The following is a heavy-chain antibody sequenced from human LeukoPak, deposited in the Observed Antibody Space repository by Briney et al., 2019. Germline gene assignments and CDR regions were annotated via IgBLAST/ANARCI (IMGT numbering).Heavy chain of an antibody. D-gene: IGHD2-15*01. CDR1: GFTFSSYW. V-gene: IGHV3-7*01. CDR3: ARRGTHCSGGSCYTYYMDV. J-gene: IGHJ6*03. CDR2: IKQDGSEK. Sequence: GGSLRLSCAASGFTFSSYWMSWVRQAPGKGLEWVANIKQDGSEKYYVDSVKGRFTISRDNAKNSLYLQMNSLRAEDTAVYYCARRGTHCSGGSCYTYYMDVWGKGTTVTVSS.